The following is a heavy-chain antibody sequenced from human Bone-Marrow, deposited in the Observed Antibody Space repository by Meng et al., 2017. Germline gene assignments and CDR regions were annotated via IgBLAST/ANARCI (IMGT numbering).Heavy chain of an antibody. CDR3: ARGGGFGELPDDY. V-gene: IGHV3-11*04. CDR2: IDGSGSGK. J-gene: IGHJ4*02. D-gene: IGHD3-10*01. CDR1: GFTFNGYY. Sequence: GESLKISCAASGFTFNGYYMIWIHQAPGKGLGLVSYIDGSGSGKVYADSVKGRCTISRDNAKKSLFLEMNSLRDEDAAMYYCARGGGFGELPDDYWGQGTLVTVSS.